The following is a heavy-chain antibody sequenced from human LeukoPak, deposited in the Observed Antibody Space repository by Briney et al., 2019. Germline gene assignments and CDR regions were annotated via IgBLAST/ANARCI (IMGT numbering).Heavy chain of an antibody. CDR2: ISYDGSNK. CDR1: GFTFSSYA. J-gene: IGHJ4*02. V-gene: IGHV3-30*04. Sequence: GGSLRLSCAASGFTFSSYAMHWVRQAPGKGLEWVAVISYDGSNKYYADSVKGRFTISRDNSKNTLYLQMNSLRAEDTVVYYCARDGVYGAFDYWGQGTLVTVSS. D-gene: IGHD5/OR15-5a*01. CDR3: ARDGVYGAFDY.